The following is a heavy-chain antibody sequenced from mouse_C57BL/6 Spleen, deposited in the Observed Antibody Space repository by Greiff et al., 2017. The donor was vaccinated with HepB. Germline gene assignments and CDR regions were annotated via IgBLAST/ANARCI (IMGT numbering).Heavy chain of an antibody. J-gene: IGHJ2*01. CDR3: ARDTTEWGFDY. V-gene: IGHV1-64*01. CDR2: IHPNSGST. Sequence: QVQLQQSGAELVKPGASVKLSCTASGYTFTSYWMHWVKQRPGQGLEWIGMIHPNSGSTNYNEKFKSKATLTVDKSSSTAYMQLSSLTSEDSAVYYSARDTTEWGFDYWGQGTTLTVSS. D-gene: IGHD2-12*01. CDR1: GYTFTSYW.